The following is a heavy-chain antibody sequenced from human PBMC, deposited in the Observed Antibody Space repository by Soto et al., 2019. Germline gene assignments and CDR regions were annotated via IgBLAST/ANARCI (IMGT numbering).Heavy chain of an antibody. CDR1: GGSISTSNW. CDR3: ARTSTSRTRFAY. Sequence: QVQLQESGPGLVKPSGTLSLTCAVSGGSISTSNWWSWVRQPPGKGLEWIGEVYHSGSTNYNPSSKSRVAMSVAKSKNQFSLKLNSVTAADTALYYCARTSTSRTRFAYWGQGSLVTVSS. V-gene: IGHV4-4*02. CDR2: VYHSGST. D-gene: IGHD1-1*01. J-gene: IGHJ4*02.